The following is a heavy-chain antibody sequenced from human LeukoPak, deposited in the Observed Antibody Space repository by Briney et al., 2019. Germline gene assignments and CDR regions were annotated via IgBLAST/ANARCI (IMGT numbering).Heavy chain of an antibody. D-gene: IGHD3-3*01. J-gene: IGHJ4*02. Sequence: SETLSLTCIVSGGSISSYYWSWIRQPPGKGLEWIGYIYYSGSTNYNPSLKSRVTISVDTSKNLFSLKLSSVTAADTAVYYCARGHDFWSGYYHYWGQGTLVTVSS. CDR2: IYYSGST. CDR1: GGSISSYY. CDR3: ARGHDFWSGYYHY. V-gene: IGHV4-59*01.